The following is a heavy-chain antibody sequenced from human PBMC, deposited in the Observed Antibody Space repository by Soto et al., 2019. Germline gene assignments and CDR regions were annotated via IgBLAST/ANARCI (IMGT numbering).Heavy chain of an antibody. Sequence: ASVKVSGKASGYTFTSYAMHWVRQATGQGLEWMGWMNPNSGNTGYAQKFQGRVTMTRNTSISTAYMELSSLRSEVTAVYYCAREAAALGNDYWGQGTLVTVSS. CDR3: AREAAALGNDY. D-gene: IGHD2-2*01. CDR2: MNPNSGNT. CDR1: GYTFTSYA. J-gene: IGHJ4*02. V-gene: IGHV1-8*02.